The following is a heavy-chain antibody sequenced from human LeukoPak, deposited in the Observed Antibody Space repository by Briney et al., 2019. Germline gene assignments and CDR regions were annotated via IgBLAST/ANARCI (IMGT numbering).Heavy chain of an antibody. CDR3: ARLPLDGDYDY. Sequence: KPSETLSLTCAVSGYSISSGYCWGWIRQPPGKGLEWIGSIYHSGSTYYNPSLKSRVTISVDTSKNQFSLKLSSVTAADTAVYYCARLPLDGDYDYWGQGTLVTVSS. CDR2: IYHSGST. J-gene: IGHJ4*02. D-gene: IGHD4-17*01. CDR1: GYSISSGYC. V-gene: IGHV4-38-2*01.